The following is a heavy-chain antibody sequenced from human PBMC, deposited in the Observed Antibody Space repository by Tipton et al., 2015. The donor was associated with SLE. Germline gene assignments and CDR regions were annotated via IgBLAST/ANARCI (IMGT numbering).Heavy chain of an antibody. CDR1: GGSISSHY. J-gene: IGHJ3*02. CDR2: IYFSGTT. CDR3: TRLSTVTIHDTFDI. V-gene: IGHV4-59*11. Sequence: TLSLTCNVSGGSISSHYWSWLRQPPGKGLEWIGNIYFSGTTSYNPSLKSRVLISVDTSNNQFSLKLSSMTAADTAMYYCTRLSTVTIHDTFDIWGQGTMVTVSS. D-gene: IGHD4-17*01.